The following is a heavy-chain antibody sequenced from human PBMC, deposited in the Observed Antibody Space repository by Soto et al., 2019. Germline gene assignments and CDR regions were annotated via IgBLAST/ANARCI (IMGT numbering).Heavy chain of an antibody. D-gene: IGHD3-10*01. J-gene: IGHJ6*03. V-gene: IGHV1-8*01. Sequence: GASVKVSCKASGYTFTSYDINWVRQATGQGLEWMGWMNPNSGNTGYAQKFQGRVTMTRNTSISTAYMELSSLRSEDTAVYYCARGDATMVRGVHYSYYTDVWGKGTTVTVSS. CDR2: MNPNSGNT. CDR3: ARGDATMVRGVHYSYYTDV. CDR1: GYTFTSYD.